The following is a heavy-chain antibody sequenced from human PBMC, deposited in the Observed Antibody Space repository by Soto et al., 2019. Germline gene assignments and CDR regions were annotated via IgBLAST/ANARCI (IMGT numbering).Heavy chain of an antibody. CDR2: IKHDGSEK. D-gene: IGHD3-10*01. J-gene: IGHJ4*02. V-gene: IGHV3-7*01. CDR3: ARHRDGGTYTYIDH. CDR1: GFTFSSYW. Sequence: GGSLRLSCAASGFTFSSYWMTRVRQAPGKGLEWVANIKHDGSEKYYVDSVKGRFTISRDNSKNMLFLQLNSLRAEDTAVYYCARHRDGGTYTYIDHWGPGTLVTVSS.